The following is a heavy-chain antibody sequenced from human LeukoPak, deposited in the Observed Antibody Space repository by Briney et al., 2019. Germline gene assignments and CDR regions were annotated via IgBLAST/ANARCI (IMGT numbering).Heavy chain of an antibody. Sequence: ASVKVSCKASGYTFTSYGISWLRQAPGQGLEWMGWISAYNGNTNYAQKLQGRVTMTTDTSTSTAYMELRSRRSDDTAVYYCARDPAPYDFWSSYYMTYYYYYMDVWGKGTTVTVSS. CDR3: ARDPAPYDFWSSYYMTYYYYYMDV. V-gene: IGHV1-18*01. J-gene: IGHJ6*03. CDR1: GYTFTSYG. D-gene: IGHD3-3*01. CDR2: ISAYNGNT.